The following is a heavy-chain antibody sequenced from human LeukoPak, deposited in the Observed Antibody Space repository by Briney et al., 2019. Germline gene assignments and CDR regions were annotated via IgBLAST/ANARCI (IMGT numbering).Heavy chain of an antibody. D-gene: IGHD2-21*01. CDR2: IIPIFGAA. Sequence: SVTVSFKSSGGTFIIYAIRWVRQARGQGLEWMGGIIPIFGAANYAQKFKGRATITTDESSSTAYRELSSLRSEDTAVYYCATGDAGLYGISIDYWGEGTLVTVSS. CDR3: ATGDAGLYGISIDY. J-gene: IGHJ4*02. CDR1: GGTFIIYA. V-gene: IGHV1-69*05.